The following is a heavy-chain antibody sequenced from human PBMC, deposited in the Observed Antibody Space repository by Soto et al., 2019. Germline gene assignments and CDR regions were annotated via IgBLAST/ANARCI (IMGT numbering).Heavy chain of an antibody. D-gene: IGHD1-26*01. J-gene: IGHJ3*02. V-gene: IGHV1-2*02. CDR2: INPNSGGT. Sequence: XSVKVSCNASGYTFTCYYMHWVRQAPGQGLEWMGWINPNSGGTNYSQKFQGRVTMTRDTSISTAYMELSRLRSDDTAVYYCARRKWELSAFDIWGQGTMVTVSS. CDR1: GYTFTCYY. CDR3: ARRKWELSAFDI.